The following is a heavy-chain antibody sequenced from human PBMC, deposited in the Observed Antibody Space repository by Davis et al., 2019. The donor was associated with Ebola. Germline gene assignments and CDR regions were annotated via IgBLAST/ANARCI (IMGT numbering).Heavy chain of an antibody. D-gene: IGHD6-6*01. CDR1: GGSISSYY. CDR2: IYYSGST. J-gene: IGHJ4*02. Sequence: PSETLSLTCTVSGGSISSYYWSWIRQPPGKGLEWIGYIYYSGSTNYNPSLKSRVTISVDTSKNQFSLKLSSVAAADTAVYYCASSLAARRRYYFDYWGQGTLVTVPS. V-gene: IGHV4-59*01. CDR3: ASSLAARRRYYFDY.